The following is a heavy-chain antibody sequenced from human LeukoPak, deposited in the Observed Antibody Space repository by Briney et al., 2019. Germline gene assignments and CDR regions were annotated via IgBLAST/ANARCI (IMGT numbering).Heavy chain of an antibody. J-gene: IGHJ3*02. CDR3: ARYSSSWAAFDI. CDR2: IYYSGST. Sequence: PSETLSLTCTVSGGSISSYYWSRIRQPPGKGLEWIGYIYYSGSTNYNPSLKSRVTISVDTSKNQFSLKLSSVTAADTAVYYCARYSSSWAAFDIWGQGTMVTVSS. D-gene: IGHD6-13*01. CDR1: GGSISSYY. V-gene: IGHV4-59*01.